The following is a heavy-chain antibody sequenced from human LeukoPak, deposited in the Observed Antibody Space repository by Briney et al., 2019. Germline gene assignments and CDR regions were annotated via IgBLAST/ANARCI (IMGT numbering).Heavy chain of an antibody. CDR3: ATGDDSSWVY. D-gene: IGHD6-13*01. J-gene: IGHJ4*01. CDR1: NYSIHSGYY. V-gene: IGHV4-38-2*02. Sequence: PSETLSLTCTVSNYSIHSGYYWGWIRQAPGKGLEWVGTMFHSGDSYYTPSLKSRVITSADMSKNQFSLKLSSMTAADTAVYYCATGDDSSWVYWGQGTLVAVSS. CDR2: MFHSGDS.